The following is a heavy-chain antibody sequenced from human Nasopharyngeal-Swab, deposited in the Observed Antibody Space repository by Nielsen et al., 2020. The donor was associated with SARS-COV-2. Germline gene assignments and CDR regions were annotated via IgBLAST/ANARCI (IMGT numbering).Heavy chain of an antibody. V-gene: IGHV4-59*08. CDR3: ARQGKGSYYVMDV. CDR1: GGYISFSY. Sequence: SETLSLTCTVSGGYISFSYWSWIRQPPGKGLEWIGYISYSGSTNYNPSLTSRVTISVDTSKNQFSLKLSSVTAADTAVYYCARQGKGSYYVMDVWGQGTTVTVSS. J-gene: IGHJ6*02. CDR2: ISYSGST.